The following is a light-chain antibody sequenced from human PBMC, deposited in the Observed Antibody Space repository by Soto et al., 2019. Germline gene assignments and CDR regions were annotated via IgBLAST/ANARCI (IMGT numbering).Light chain of an antibody. CDR2: WAS. Sequence: DIVMTQSPDSMAVSLGERATINCKSSQSILYSPNNKHYLAWYQQKPGQPPKLLIYWASTRESGVPDRFSGSGSGTDFTLTISSLQDEDVAVYYCQQYYDVHQNFGQGTKVEIK. CDR3: QQYYDVHQN. V-gene: IGKV4-1*01. CDR1: QSILYSPNNKHY. J-gene: IGKJ1*01.